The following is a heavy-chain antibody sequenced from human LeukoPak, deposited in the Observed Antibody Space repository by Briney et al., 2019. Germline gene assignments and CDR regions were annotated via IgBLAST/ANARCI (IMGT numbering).Heavy chain of an antibody. CDR1: GYSFTDYC. V-gene: IGHV5-51*01. CDR3: ARSDQLRWFGEPRRPFYYGMDV. CDR2: IYPGDSDT. Sequence: GESLKISCQTAGYSFTDYCIGWVRQMPGKGLEWMGIIYPGDSDTRYSPSFQGQVTISADKSIRTAYLQWSLKASDTAIYYCARSDQLRWFGEPRRPFYYGMDVWRQGTTVTVS. D-gene: IGHD3-10*01. J-gene: IGHJ6*02.